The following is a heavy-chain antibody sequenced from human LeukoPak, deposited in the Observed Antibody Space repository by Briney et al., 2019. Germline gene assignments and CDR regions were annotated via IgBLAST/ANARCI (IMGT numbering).Heavy chain of an antibody. J-gene: IGHJ3*02. CDR3: ARASTPPAGPHDVYDI. V-gene: IGHV3-64*01. CDR2: ISSNGDKT. CDR1: GITFSSHA. D-gene: IGHD2-2*01. Sequence: GGSLRLSCVASGITFSSHAMHWVRRALGKGLEYISAISSNGDKTWYANSVKGRFTISRDNSKNTLYLQMGSLRAEDMAVYYCARASTPPAGPHDVYDIWGQGTMVTVSS.